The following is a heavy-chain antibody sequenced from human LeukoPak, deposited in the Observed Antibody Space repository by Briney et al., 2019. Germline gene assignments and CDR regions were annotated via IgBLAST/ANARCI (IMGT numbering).Heavy chain of an antibody. J-gene: IGHJ4*02. CDR3: ARRVVASVDY. V-gene: IGHV4-34*01. Sequence: SETLSLTCAVYGGSFSGYYWSWIRQPPGKGLEWIGEINHSGGTNYNPSLKSRVTISVDTSKNQFSLKLSSVTAADTAVYYCARRVVASVDYWGQGTLVTVSS. CDR2: INHSGGT. D-gene: IGHD5-12*01. CDR1: GGSFSGYY.